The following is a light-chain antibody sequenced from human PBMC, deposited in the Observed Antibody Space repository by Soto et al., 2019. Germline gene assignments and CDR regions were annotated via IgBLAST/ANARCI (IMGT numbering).Light chain of an antibody. CDR2: EVS. J-gene: IGLJ2*01. V-gene: IGLV2-14*01. Sequence: QSALTQPASVSGSPGQSITISCTGTSSDVGGYNYVSWYQQHPGKAPKLMIYEVSNRPSGVSNRFSGSKSGNTASLTISGLQPEDEADYYCSSYTSSSTLEGVLFGGGTQLTVL. CDR1: SSDVGGYNY. CDR3: SSYTSSSTLEGVL.